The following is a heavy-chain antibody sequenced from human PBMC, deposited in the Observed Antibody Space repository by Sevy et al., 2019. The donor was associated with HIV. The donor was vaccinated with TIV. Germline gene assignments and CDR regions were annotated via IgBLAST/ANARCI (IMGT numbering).Heavy chain of an antibody. CDR3: ATSRSGNFDSSGYYIY. Sequence: GESLKISCKGSGYSFTSHWLGWVRHMPGKGLEWMGIIYPDDSDTKYSPSFQGQVTFSADKCISTAYLQWSSLKASDTAMYYCATSRSGNFDSSGYYIYWGQGTLVTVSS. V-gene: IGHV5-51*01. D-gene: IGHD3-22*01. J-gene: IGHJ4*02. CDR1: GYSFTSHW. CDR2: IYPDDSDT.